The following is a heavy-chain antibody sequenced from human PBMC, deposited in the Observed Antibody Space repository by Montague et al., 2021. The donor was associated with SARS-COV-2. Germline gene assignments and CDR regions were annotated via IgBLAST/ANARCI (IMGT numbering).Heavy chain of an antibody. D-gene: IGHD1-26*01. CDR1: GGSISDSNFH. J-gene: IGHJ4*02. V-gene: IGHV4-39*07. CDR3: ARLRGGSPGEH. CDR2: LYYSGAT. Sequence: SETLSLTCTVSGGSISDSNFHWGWLRPPPGKGLEWISNLYYSGATXSXXSVKSRVTTSMDTSKNKFSLKLTSAIAADTAVYYCARLRGGSPGEHWGQGALVTVSS.